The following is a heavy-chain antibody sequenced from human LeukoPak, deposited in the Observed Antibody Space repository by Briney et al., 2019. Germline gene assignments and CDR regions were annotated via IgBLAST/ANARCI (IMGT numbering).Heavy chain of an antibody. J-gene: IGHJ4*02. CDR2: INPNSGGT. Sequence: ASVKVSCKASGYTFAGYYMHWVRQAPGQGLEWMGRINPNSGGTNYAQKFQGRVTMTMDTSISTAYMELSRLRSDDTAVYYCARVRSASFFDYWGQGTLVTVSS. CDR3: ARVRSASFFDY. CDR1: GYTFAGYY. V-gene: IGHV1-2*06. D-gene: IGHD1-26*01.